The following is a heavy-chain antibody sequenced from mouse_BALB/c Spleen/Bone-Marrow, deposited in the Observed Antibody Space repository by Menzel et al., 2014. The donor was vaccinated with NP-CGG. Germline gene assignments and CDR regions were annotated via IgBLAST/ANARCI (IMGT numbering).Heavy chain of an antibody. J-gene: IGHJ3*01. V-gene: IGHV5-17*02. CDR1: GFTFSSFG. CDR2: ISSGSSTI. Sequence: EVQLQESGGGLVQPGGSRKLSCAASGFTFSSFGMHWVRQAPEKGLEWVAYISSGSSTIYYADTVKGRFTISRDNPKNTLFLQMTSVRSEDTAMYYCARKHYCSGFAYWGPGTLVTVSS. D-gene: IGHD3-2*02. CDR3: ARKHYCSGFAY.